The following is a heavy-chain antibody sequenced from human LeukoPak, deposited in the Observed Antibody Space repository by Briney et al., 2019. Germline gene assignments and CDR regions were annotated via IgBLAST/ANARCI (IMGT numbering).Heavy chain of an antibody. Sequence: KPSETLPLTCTVSGNSISSYYWSWIRQPPGKGLEWIGYIYNSGTTNYNPSLKSRVTISVDTSKNQFSLKLISLTAADTAVYYCARGIARSGPFLPGGYWGHGTLVTVSS. CDR2: IYNSGTT. D-gene: IGHD1-26*01. CDR1: GNSISSYY. V-gene: IGHV4-59*01. CDR3: ARGIARSGPFLPGGY. J-gene: IGHJ4*01.